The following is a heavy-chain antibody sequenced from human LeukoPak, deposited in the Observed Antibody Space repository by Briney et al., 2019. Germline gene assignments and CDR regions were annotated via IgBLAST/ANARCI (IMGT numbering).Heavy chain of an antibody. CDR3: ARDLEGSGSYYNLWHWFDP. CDR1: GFTFSDYY. CDR2: ISSSGSTI. Sequence: GGSLRLSCAASGFTFSDYYMSWIRQSPGKGLEWVSYISSSGSTIDYADSLKGRFTISRDNAKNSLYLQMNSLRAEDTAVYYCARDLEGSGSYYNLWHWFDPWGQGTLVTVSS. D-gene: IGHD3-10*01. V-gene: IGHV3-11*04. J-gene: IGHJ5*02.